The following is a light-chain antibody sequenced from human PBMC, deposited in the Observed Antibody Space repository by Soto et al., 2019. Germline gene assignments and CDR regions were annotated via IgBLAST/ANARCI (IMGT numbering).Light chain of an antibody. CDR2: DVS. V-gene: IGLV2-14*01. CDR3: GSYTTSSSYV. Sequence: QSALTQPASVSGSPGQSIAISCTGTSSDVGGYSYVSWYQQQPGKAPKLVISDVSNRPSGVSDRFSGSKSGNTASLTFSVLQTEDEAGYYWGSYTTSSSYVFGTRTKVTVL. J-gene: IGLJ1*01. CDR1: SSDVGGYSY.